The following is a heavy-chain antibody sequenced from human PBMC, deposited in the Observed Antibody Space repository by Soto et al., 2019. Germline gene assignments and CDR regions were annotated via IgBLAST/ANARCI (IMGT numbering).Heavy chain of an antibody. J-gene: IGHJ4*02. V-gene: IGHV3-53*01. CDR2: IYSGGST. CDR3: ARGTPTTVTRIDY. Sequence: GLSCAASGFTVSRNYMSWVRQAPGKGLEWVSVIYSGGSTYYADSVKGRFTISRDNSKNTLYLQMNSLRAEDTAVYYRARGTPTTVTRIDYRGQGTLVTVSS. D-gene: IGHD4-17*01. CDR1: GFTVSRNY.